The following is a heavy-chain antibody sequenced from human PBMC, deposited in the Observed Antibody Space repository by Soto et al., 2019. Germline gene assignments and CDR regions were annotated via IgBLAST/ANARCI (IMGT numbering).Heavy chain of an antibody. Sequence: SETLSLTCTVSGGSISRYYWSWIRQPPGKGLEWIGYIYYSGSTNYNPSLKSRVTISVDTSKNQFSLKLSSVTAADTAVYYCARGWRQLVPNWFDPWGQGTLVTVSS. CDR1: GGSISRYY. V-gene: IGHV4-59*01. J-gene: IGHJ5*02. D-gene: IGHD6-6*01. CDR3: ARGWRQLVPNWFDP. CDR2: IYYSGST.